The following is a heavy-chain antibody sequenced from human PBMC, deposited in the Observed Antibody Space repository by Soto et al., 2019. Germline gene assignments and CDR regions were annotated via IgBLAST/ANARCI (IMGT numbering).Heavy chain of an antibody. V-gene: IGHV5-51*01. J-gene: IGHJ6*02. CDR3: ARGEAHYYGMDV. CDR2: IYPGDSDT. Sequence: PGESLKISCKGTGYSFTSYWIGSVRQIPGKGLEWMGIIYPGDSDTRYSPSFQGQVTISADKPISNAYLQWSSLKASDTAMYYRARGEAHYYGMDVWGQGTKVTVSS. CDR1: GYSFTSYW. D-gene: IGHD3-10*01.